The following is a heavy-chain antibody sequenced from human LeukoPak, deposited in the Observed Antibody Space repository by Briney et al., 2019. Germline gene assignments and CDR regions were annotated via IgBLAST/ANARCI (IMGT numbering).Heavy chain of an antibody. D-gene: IGHD5-24*01. J-gene: IGHJ4*02. V-gene: IGHV1-69*05. CDR1: GGTFSSYA. Sequence: GASVKVSCKASGGTFSSYAISGVRQAPGQGLEWMGGIITIFDTTNYAQKFQGGVTITTDESTSTAYMELSSLRSEDTAVYYCARGRDGYKFDYWGQGTLVTVSS. CDR3: ARGRDGYKFDY. CDR2: IITIFDTT.